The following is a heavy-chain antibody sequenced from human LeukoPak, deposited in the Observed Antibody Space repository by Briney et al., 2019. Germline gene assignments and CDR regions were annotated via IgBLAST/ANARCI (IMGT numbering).Heavy chain of an antibody. D-gene: IGHD6-19*01. Sequence: SVKVSCKASGGTFSSYAISWVRQAPGQGLEWMGGIIPIFGTANYAQKFQGRVTMTRDTSTSTVYMELSSLRSEDTAVYYCLSYISSGWYEGIDYWGQGTLVTVSS. CDR3: LSYISSGWYEGIDY. J-gene: IGHJ4*02. CDR2: IIPIFGTA. V-gene: IGHV1-69*05. CDR1: GGTFSSYA.